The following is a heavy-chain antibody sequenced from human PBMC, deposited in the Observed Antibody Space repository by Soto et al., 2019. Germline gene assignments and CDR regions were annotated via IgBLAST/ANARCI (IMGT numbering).Heavy chain of an antibody. J-gene: IGHJ4*02. D-gene: IGHD4-17*01. CDR3: ARAYGDFYFDY. CDR1: GGSISSSSYY. V-gene: IGHV4-61*05. CDR2: IYYSGST. Sequence: SETLSLTCTVSGGSISSSSYYWGWIRQPPGKGLEWIGYIYYSGSTNYNPSLKSRVTISVDTSKNQFSLKLSSVTAADTAVYYCARAYGDFYFDYWGQGTLVTVSS.